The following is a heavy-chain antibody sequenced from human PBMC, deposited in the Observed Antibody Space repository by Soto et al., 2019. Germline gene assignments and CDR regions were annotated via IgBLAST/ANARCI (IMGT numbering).Heavy chain of an antibody. CDR1: GSSFSNFY. D-gene: IGHD5-18*01. CDR2: IYTSGAT. Sequence: SETLSLTCSVSGSSFSNFYWSWIRQSAGKGLEWIGRIYTSGATSYNPSLKSRVTMSVDTSETQMSLNLRSVTAADTAVYYCARGGIQLSYAFDYWGQGILVTVSS. CDR3: ARGGIQLSYAFDY. J-gene: IGHJ4*02. V-gene: IGHV4-4*07.